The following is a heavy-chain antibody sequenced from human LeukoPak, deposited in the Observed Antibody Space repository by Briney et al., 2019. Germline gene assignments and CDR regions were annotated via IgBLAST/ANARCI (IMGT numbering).Heavy chain of an antibody. V-gene: IGHV4-59*01. CDR3: AGCHLSSGWLRMDV. D-gene: IGHD6-19*01. J-gene: IGHJ6*02. Sequence: SETLSLTCTVSGGFISSYYWSWIRQPPGEGLEWIGYIYYSGSTNYNPSLKSQVTISVDTSKNQFSLKLSSVTAADTAVYYCAGCHLSSGWLRMDVWGQGTTVTVSS. CDR2: IYYSGST. CDR1: GGFISSYY.